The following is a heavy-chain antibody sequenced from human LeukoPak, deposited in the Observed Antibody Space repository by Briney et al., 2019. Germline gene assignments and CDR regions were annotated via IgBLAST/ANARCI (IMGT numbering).Heavy chain of an antibody. D-gene: IGHD1-7*01. CDR3: ARDLKLELPASSGYCYGMDV. J-gene: IGHJ6*02. V-gene: IGHV3-7*01. CDR1: GFSFSSYS. CDR2: INQGGREQ. Sequence: GGSLSLSCAPSGFSFSSYSMTWVRQAPGRGLEWVANINQGGREQYYVASVKGRFTISRDNARKSLCLQMSSLRAEDTAVYYCARDLKLELPASSGYCYGMDVWGQGTTVTVSS.